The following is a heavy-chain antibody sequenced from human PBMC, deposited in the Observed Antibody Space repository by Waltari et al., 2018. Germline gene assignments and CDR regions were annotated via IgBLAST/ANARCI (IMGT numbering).Heavy chain of an antibody. D-gene: IGHD3-3*01. J-gene: IGHJ3*02. CDR1: GFPPSTYD. V-gene: IGHV3-48*03. Sequence: EVQLVESGGGLVQPGGSLRLSCAASGFPPSTYDMNWVRQAPGRGLEWVSYISYSSRTIYYADSVRGRFIVSRDNGKNSLSLQMNSLRADDTAVYYCARDTDLNAFDIWGQGTVVTVSS. CDR3: ARDTDLNAFDI. CDR2: ISYSSRTI.